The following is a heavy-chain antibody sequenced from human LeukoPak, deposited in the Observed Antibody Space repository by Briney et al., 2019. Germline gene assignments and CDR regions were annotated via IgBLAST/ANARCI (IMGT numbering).Heavy chain of an antibody. J-gene: IGHJ3*02. CDR3: AKDGGWGLSTWYSGFDI. CDR2: ISTTGGNT. V-gene: IGHV3-23*01. D-gene: IGHD1-26*01. Sequence: GGSLRLSCAASGFTFSSYVMSWVRQAPGKGLEWVSVISTTGGNTYHADSVKGRFTISRDNSKSTLYLQMNSLRAEDTAVYYCAKDGGWGLSTWYSGFDIWGQGTMVTVSS. CDR1: GFTFSSYV.